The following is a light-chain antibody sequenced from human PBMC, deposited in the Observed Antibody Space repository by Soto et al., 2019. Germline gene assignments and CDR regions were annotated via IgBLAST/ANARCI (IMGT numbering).Light chain of an antibody. Sequence: QSALTQPASVSGSPGLSITISCTGTSNDVGGYDYVSWYRQHPDRAPRLLIYEVTNRPSGISDRFSGSKSGTSASLAITGLQAEDEADYYCQSYDNFLRVIFGGGTQLTVL. V-gene: IGLV2-14*01. CDR2: EVT. CDR1: SNDVGGYDY. J-gene: IGLJ7*01. CDR3: QSYDNFLRVI.